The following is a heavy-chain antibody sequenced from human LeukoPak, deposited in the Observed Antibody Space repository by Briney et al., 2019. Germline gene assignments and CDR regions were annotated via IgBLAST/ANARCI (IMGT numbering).Heavy chain of an antibody. CDR2: ISDTGTT. Sequence: PSETLSLTCTVSGDSITPYYWSWIRQSPGGSLEYIGFISDTGTTNYNPSLWGRVSISVDTSKSQFSLKLKSVTAADSAIYYCTRTFTGAHYCYIPVWGAGTTVTVSS. CDR1: GDSITPYY. J-gene: IGHJ6*03. D-gene: IGHD7-27*01. V-gene: IGHV4-59*08. CDR3: TRTFTGAHYCYIPV.